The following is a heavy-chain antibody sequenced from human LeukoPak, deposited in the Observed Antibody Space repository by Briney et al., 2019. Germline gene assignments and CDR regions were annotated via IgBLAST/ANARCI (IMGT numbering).Heavy chain of an antibody. D-gene: IGHD4-11*01. CDR2: IYYSGST. CDR3: ARLAVTFDY. V-gene: IGHV4-39*01. J-gene: IGHJ4*02. CDR1: GGSISSSSYY. Sequence: PSETLSLTCTVSGGSISSSSYYWGWIRQPPGKGLEWIESIYYSGSTYYNPSLKSRVTISVDTSKNQFSLKLSSVTAADTAVYYCARLAVTFDYWGQGTLVTVSS.